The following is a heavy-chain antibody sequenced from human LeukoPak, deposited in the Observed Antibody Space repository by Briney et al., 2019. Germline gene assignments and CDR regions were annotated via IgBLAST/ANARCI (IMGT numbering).Heavy chain of an antibody. CDR1: GFTFSTYA. J-gene: IGHJ6*03. CDR2: ISYDGSNK. Sequence: GRSLRLSCAASGFTFSTYAIHWVRQAPGKGLEWVALISYDGSNKYYADSVKGRFTISRDNSKNTLYLQMNSLRAEDTAVYYCARDAAMDAYYYYYYMDVWGKGTTVTVSS. V-gene: IGHV3-30*04. D-gene: IGHD5-18*01. CDR3: ARDAAMDAYYYYYYMDV.